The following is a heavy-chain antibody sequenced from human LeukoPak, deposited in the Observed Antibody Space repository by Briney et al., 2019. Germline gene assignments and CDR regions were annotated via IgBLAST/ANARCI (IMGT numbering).Heavy chain of an antibody. D-gene: IGHD3-22*01. CDR1: GYSISSGYY. J-gene: IGHJ3*02. V-gene: IGHV4-38-2*02. Sequence: PSETLSLTCTVSGYSISSGYYWGWIRQSPGRGLEWIASIYRSGSSSYNPSLKSRVTISVDTSKNQFSLKLNSVTAADTAVYYCARDRYYYHSSGMAFDIWGQGTMVTVSS. CDR3: ARDRYYYHSSGMAFDI. CDR2: IYRSGSS.